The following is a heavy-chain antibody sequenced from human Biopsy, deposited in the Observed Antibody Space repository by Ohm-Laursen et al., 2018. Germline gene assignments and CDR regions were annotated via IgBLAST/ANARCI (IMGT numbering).Heavy chain of an antibody. CDR1: GVSINGGRYY. D-gene: IGHD2-21*02. CDR2: IFYSANT. CDR3: ARLGSGGYFPTFFDF. J-gene: IGHJ4*02. Sequence: SQTLSLTCTVSGVSINGGRYYWNWIRHPPGKGLEWIGNIFYSANTYYNPSLKSRVTISVDTSKNQFSLKLSSVTAADTAVYYCARLGSGGYFPTFFDFWGQGALVTVSS. V-gene: IGHV4-31*03.